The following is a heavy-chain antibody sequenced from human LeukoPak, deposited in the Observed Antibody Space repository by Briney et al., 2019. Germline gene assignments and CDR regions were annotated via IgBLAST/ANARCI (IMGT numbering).Heavy chain of an antibody. Sequence: PGGSLRLSCVASGVTLSNYAMSWARQAPGKGLEWVSGISGSGSSTYYADSVKGRFTLSRDYPKNTLYLQMNSLRAEDTAVYFCAKYSGSYYYPPNWDSWGQGTLVTVSS. J-gene: IGHJ4*02. V-gene: IGHV3-23*01. D-gene: IGHD1-26*01. CDR1: GVTLSNYA. CDR2: ISGSGSST. CDR3: AKYSGSYYYPPNWDS.